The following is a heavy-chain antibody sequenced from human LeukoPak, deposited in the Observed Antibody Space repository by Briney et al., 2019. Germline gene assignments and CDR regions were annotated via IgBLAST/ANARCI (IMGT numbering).Heavy chain of an antibody. D-gene: IGHD3-16*01. CDR1: GFAFSAYW. CDR3: VRDLVFVWTPGDDFDF. J-gene: IGHJ4*02. V-gene: IGHV3-74*01. Sequence: PGGSLRLSCAASGFAFSAYWMHWVRQAPGKGLEWVSRINEDATTISYADSVKGRFIISRDNSKKSLYLQMNNLRAEDTAVYYCVRDLVFVWTPGDDFDFWGQGTLVTVS. CDR2: INEDATTI.